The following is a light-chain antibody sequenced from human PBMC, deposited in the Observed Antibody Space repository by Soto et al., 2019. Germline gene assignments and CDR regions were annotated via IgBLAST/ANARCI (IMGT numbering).Light chain of an antibody. CDR1: QSIRNH. CDR3: QQSYSSPPT. J-gene: IGKJ1*01. Sequence: DIQMTQSPSSLSASVEDRVIITCRASQSIRNHLNWYQQQPGKAPKLLICAASSLQSGVPSRFSGSRSGPDFTLTISSLQPEDFATYYCQQSYSSPPTFGQGTKVHIK. CDR2: AAS. V-gene: IGKV1-39*01.